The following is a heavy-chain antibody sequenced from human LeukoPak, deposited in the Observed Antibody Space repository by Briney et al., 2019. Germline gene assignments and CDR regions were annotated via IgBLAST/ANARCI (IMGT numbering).Heavy chain of an antibody. CDR3: ARSGPPMSYYYYGMDV. V-gene: IGHV4-61*08. CDR2: IYYSGST. J-gene: IGHJ6*02. Sequence: KPSETLSLTCTVSGGSISSGGYYWSWIRQPPGKGLEWIGYIYYSGSTNYNPSLKSRVTISVDTSKNQFSLKLSSVTAADTAVYYCARSGPPMSYYYYGMDVWGQGTTVTVSS. D-gene: IGHD3-10*02. CDR1: GGSISSGGYY.